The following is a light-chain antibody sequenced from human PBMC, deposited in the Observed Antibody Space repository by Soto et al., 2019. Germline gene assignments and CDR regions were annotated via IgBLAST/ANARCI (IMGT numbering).Light chain of an antibody. J-gene: IGKJ1*01. CDR3: QQYGSSPWT. CDR1: QSVGSSY. Sequence: EXVLTQSPGTLSLSPGERATLSCGASQSVGSSYLAWYQQKPGQAPRLLIFGASSRATGIPDRFSGSGSGTDFTLTISSLEPEDFAVYYCQQYGSSPWTFGQGTKVDI. CDR2: GAS. V-gene: IGKV3-20*01.